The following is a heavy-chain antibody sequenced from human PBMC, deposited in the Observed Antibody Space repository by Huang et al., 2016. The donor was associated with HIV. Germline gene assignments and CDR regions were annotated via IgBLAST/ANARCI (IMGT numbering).Heavy chain of an antibody. CDR2: INHSADP. J-gene: IGHJ4*02. CDR3: VRGRGTADGFLGYDH. D-gene: IGHD3-16*01. Sequence: VQLQQWGAGLLKPSETLSLTCAVYGGSFSGLYWTWIRQPPGKGLESIGEINHSADPNYTPSLTNLLTMSVDTSKKQFSLRLGSVTAADTAMYYCVRGRGTADGFLGYDHWGQGNLVTVSS. V-gene: IGHV4-34*01. CDR1: GGSFSGLY.